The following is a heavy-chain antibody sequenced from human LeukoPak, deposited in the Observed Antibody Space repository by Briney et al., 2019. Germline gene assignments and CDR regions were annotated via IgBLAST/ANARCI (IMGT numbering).Heavy chain of an antibody. CDR2: IYSGGTT. CDR3: ARAPNRAYYMDV. V-gene: IGHV3-53*01. CDR1: GFTVSSNY. D-gene: IGHD7-27*01. J-gene: IGHJ6*03. Sequence: GGSLRLSCAVSGFTVSSNYMSWVRQAPGKGLEWVSVIYSGGTTYYADSVKGRFTISRDNSKNTVYLQMNGLRVEDTAVYYCARAPNRAYYMDVWGKGTTVTVSS.